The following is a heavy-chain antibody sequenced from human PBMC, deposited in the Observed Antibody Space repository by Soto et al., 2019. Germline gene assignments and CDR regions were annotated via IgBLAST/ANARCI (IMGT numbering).Heavy chain of an antibody. D-gene: IGHD4-17*01. Sequence: GESLKISCKGSGYSFSSHWIGWVRQMPGKGLDWMGIIYPGDSDTRYGPTFQGQVTISVDKSINTAYLQWSSLKGSDTAMYYCARQGNGAEGFDFWGQGTPVTVSS. J-gene: IGHJ4*02. CDR2: IYPGDSDT. CDR3: ARQGNGAEGFDF. V-gene: IGHV5-51*01. CDR1: GYSFSSHW.